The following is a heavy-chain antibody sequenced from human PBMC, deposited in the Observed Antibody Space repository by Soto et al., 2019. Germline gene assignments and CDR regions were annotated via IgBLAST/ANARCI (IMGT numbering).Heavy chain of an antibody. CDR1: GSAIDSGGYY. CDR3: ARQIYDSDTGPNFQYYFDS. V-gene: IGHV4-31*03. J-gene: IGHJ4*02. Sequence: PSETLSLTCNVSGSAIDSGGYYWCWIRQHPGKGLEWIGYIYYSGSTYYNPSLKSRVSISIDTSKNQFSLELISVTAADTAMYYCARQIYDSDTGPNFQYYFDSWGQGTPVTVSS. CDR2: IYYSGST. D-gene: IGHD3-22*01.